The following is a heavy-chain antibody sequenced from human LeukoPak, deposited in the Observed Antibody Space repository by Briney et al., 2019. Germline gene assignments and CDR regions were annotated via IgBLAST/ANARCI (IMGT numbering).Heavy chain of an antibody. CDR2: IYYSGST. CDR1: GGSISSYY. D-gene: IGHD6-19*01. Sequence: SETLSLTCTVSGGSISSYYWSWIRQPPGKGLEWIGYIYYSGSTNYNPSLKSRVTISVDTSKNQFSLKLSSVTAADTAVYYCARDRGYSSGHDYWGQGTLVTVSS. V-gene: IGHV4-59*01. CDR3: ARDRGYSSGHDY. J-gene: IGHJ4*02.